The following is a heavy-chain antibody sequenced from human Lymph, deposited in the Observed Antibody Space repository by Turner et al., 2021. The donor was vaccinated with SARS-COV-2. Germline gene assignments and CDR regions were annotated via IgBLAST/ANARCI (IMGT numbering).Heavy chain of an antibody. CDR3: GVGPTRWYFPH. V-gene: IGHV4-39*01. CDR1: GGSISSSSYY. D-gene: IGHD1-26*01. Sequence: QLQLQESGPGLVKPSETLSLTCTVSGGSISSSSYYWGWIRQPPGKGLEWIGNFFYSGRTYYNPSLKSRVPISEETSKNQFSLEVTSVTAADTALYFCGVGPTRWYFPHWGQGTLVTVPS. CDR2: FFYSGRT. J-gene: IGHJ1*01.